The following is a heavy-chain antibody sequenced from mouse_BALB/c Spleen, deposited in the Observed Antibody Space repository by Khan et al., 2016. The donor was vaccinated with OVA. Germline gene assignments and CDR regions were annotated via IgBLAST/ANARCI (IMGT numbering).Heavy chain of an antibody. CDR1: AYTFTSFY. CDR3: ATHLYYAMDY. V-gene: IGHV1S56*01. Sequence: VQLQESGPELVKPGASVRISCKASAYTFTSFYIHWVKQRPGQGLEWIGWIYPGNVNTKYNEKFKGKATLTADKSSSTAYMQLSSLTSEDSAVYFCATHLYYAMDYWGQGTSVTVSS. CDR2: IYPGNVNT. J-gene: IGHJ4*01.